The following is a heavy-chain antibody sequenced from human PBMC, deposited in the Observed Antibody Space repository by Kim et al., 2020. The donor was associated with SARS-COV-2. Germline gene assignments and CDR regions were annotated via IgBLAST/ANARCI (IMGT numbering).Heavy chain of an antibody. J-gene: IGHJ4*02. D-gene: IGHD3-16*02. Sequence: SYADSVKGRFTISRDTATNSLYLQMSSLRSEDTAVYYCARVIPPTRQFDSWGQGTLVTVSS. V-gene: IGHV3-48*04. CDR3: ARVIPPTRQFDS.